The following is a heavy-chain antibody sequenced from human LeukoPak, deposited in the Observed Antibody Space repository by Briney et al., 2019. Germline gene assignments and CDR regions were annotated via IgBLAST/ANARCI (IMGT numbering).Heavy chain of an antibody. V-gene: IGHV1-69*04. J-gene: IGHJ4*02. Sequence: SVKVSCKASGGTFSSYAISWVRQAPGQGLEWMGRIITILGIANYAQKFQGRVTITADKSTSTAYMELSSLRSEDTAVYYCARGVGYGDLKFDYLGQGTLVTVSS. CDR1: GGTFSSYA. D-gene: IGHD4-17*01. CDR2: IITILGIA. CDR3: ARGVGYGDLKFDY.